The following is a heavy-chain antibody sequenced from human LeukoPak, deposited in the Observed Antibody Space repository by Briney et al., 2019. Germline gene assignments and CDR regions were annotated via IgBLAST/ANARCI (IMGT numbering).Heavy chain of an antibody. D-gene: IGHD3-16*02. V-gene: IGHV4-4*02. CDR2: YYHSGSA. J-gene: IGHJ4*02. Sequence: KPSGTLSRTCAGYGGTISNNNWWRWVRQHPLEGLEWIGAYYHSGSANNNPSLKSRVTISVDKSKNQFSLKLSSVTAADTAVYYCARDLILDYVWGSYPPLLDWGQGALVTVSS. CDR1: GGTISNNNW. CDR3: ARDLILDYVWGSYPPLLD.